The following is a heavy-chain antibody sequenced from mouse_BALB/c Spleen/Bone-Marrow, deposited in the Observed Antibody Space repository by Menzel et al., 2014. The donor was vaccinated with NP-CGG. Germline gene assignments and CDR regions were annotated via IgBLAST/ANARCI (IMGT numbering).Heavy chain of an antibody. CDR2: IWAGGST. D-gene: IGHD2-2*01. CDR1: GFSLTSYG. V-gene: IGHV2-9*02. CDR3: ARDWLRRAMDY. J-gene: IGHJ4*01. Sequence: VQLQQSGPGLVPPSQSLSITCTVSGFSLTSYGLHWVRQPPGKGLEWLGVIWAGGSTNYNSALMSRLSISKDNSKSQVFLKMNSLQTDDTAMYYCARDWLRRAMDYLGQRTSVTVSS.